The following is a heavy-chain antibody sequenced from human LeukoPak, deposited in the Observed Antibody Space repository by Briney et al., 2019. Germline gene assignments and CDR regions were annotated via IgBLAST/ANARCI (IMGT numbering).Heavy chain of an antibody. V-gene: IGHV3-7*01. J-gene: IGHJ4*02. D-gene: IGHD3-3*01. CDR3: ARVVGYYDFWSGQTEYYFDY. CDR1: AFIFSGHW. Sequence: GGSPRLSCEASAFIFSGHWLNWVRQTPGKGLEWVASIKEDGSERQYVDSVKGRFIISRDNTKASLFLQLNSLRAEDTAVYYCARVVGYYDFWSGQTEYYFDYWGQGTLVTVSS. CDR2: IKEDGSER.